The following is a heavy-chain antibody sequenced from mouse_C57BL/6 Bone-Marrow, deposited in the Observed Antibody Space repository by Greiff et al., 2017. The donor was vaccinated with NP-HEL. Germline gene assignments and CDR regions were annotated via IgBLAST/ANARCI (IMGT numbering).Heavy chain of an antibody. CDR3: ARSGDWYFDV. Sequence: EVNVVESVAELVRPGASVKLSCTASGFNIKNTYMHWVKQRPEQGLEWIGRIDPANGNTKYAPKFQGKATITADTSSNTASPQLSSLTSEATAIYYCARSGDWYFDVWGTGTTVTVSS. CDR2: IDPANGNT. CDR1: GFNIKNTY. D-gene: IGHD3-1*01. J-gene: IGHJ1*03. V-gene: IGHV14-3*01.